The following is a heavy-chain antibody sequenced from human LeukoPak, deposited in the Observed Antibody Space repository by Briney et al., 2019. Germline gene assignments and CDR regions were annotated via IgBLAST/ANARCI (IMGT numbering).Heavy chain of an antibody. V-gene: IGHV4-59*08. D-gene: IGHD3-10*01. Sequence: PSETLSLTCTVSGGSISSYYWSWIRQPPGKGLEWIGYIYYSGSTNYNPSLKSRVTISVDTSKNQFSLKLSSVTAADTAVYYCARLGRGMDVWGQGTTVTVSS. CDR1: GGSISSYY. J-gene: IGHJ6*02. CDR3: ARLGRGMDV. CDR2: IYYSGST.